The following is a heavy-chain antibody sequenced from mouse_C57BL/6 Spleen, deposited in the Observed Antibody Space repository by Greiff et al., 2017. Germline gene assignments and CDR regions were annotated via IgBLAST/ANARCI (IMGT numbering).Heavy chain of an antibody. D-gene: IGHD1-1*01. CDR3: ARSGTTVVATDYYAMDY. V-gene: IGHV1-55*01. Sequence: QVQLQQPGAELVKPGASVKMSCKASGYTFTSYWITWVKQRPGQGLEWIGDIYPGSGSTNYNEKFKSKATLTVDTSSSTAYMQLSSLTSEDSAVYDCARSGTTVVATDYYAMDYWGQGTSVTVSS. J-gene: IGHJ4*01. CDR2: IYPGSGST. CDR1: GYTFTSYW.